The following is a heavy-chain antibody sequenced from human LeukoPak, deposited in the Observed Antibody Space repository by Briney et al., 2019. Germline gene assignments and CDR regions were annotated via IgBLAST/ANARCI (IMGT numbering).Heavy chain of an antibody. CDR2: ISTSSTI. Sequence: GGSLRLSCAASGFTFSNYNMNWVRQAPGKGLEWVSYISTSSTIYYADSMKGRFTISRDNAKNSLYLQMNSLRAEDTAVYYCARESYFYRAVDYWGQGTLVTVSS. V-gene: IGHV3-48*01. J-gene: IGHJ4*02. CDR3: ARESYFYRAVDY. CDR1: GFTFSNYN. D-gene: IGHD1-26*01.